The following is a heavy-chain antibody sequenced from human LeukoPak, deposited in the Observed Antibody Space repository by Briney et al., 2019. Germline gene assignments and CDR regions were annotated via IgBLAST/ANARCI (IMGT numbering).Heavy chain of an antibody. CDR2: ISYDGSNK. V-gene: IGHV3-30*18. CDR1: GFTFSNYG. Sequence: GGSLRLSCAASGFTFSNYGMHWVRQAPGKGLEWVAVISYDGSNKYYADSVRGRFTISRDNSKNTLYLQMNSLRAEDTAVYYCAKGRYSGYEEIPNLDYWGQGTLVTVSS. J-gene: IGHJ4*02. CDR3: AKGRYSGYEEIPNLDY. D-gene: IGHD5-12*01.